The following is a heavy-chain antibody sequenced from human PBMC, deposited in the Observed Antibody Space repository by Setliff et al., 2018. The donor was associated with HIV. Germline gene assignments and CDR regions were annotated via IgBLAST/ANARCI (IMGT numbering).Heavy chain of an antibody. V-gene: IGHV4-39*01. Sequence: SETLSLTCTVSGDSISSGGFFWTWIRQHPGKGLEWIGYIYYSGSTYYSPSLKSRVTISVDTSENQLSLHLSSVTAADTAVYYCAMSYCSSGSCYPKDAFDIWGQGTMVTVSS. CDR2: IYYSGST. D-gene: IGHD2-15*01. CDR3: AMSYCSSGSCYPKDAFDI. CDR1: GDSISSGGFF. J-gene: IGHJ3*02.